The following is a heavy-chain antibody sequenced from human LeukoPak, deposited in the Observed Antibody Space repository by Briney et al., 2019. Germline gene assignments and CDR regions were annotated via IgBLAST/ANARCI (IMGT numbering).Heavy chain of an antibody. D-gene: IGHD2-2*02. V-gene: IGHV1-24*01. CDR2: FDPEDGET. CDR1: GYTLTELS. Sequence: GASVKVSCKVSGYTLTELSMHWVRQAPGKGLEWMGGFDPEDGETIYAQKFQGRVTMTEDTSTDTVYMELSSLRSGDTAVYYCTTDILDYCDTTSCHKGNSWGQGTLVTVSS. CDR3: TTDILDYCDTTSCHKGNS. J-gene: IGHJ4*02.